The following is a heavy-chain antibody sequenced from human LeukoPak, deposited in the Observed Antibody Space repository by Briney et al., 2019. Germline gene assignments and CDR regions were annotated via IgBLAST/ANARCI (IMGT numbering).Heavy chain of an antibody. CDR1: GYTFTSYY. Sequence: ASVKVSCKASGYTFTSYYIGWVRQAPGQGLEWMGVINPSGGSTRYAQKFQGRVTMTGDPSTRTVYMGLSSLTSDDTAVYYCARGTTDAYWGQGTPVTVSS. J-gene: IGHJ4*02. CDR3: ARGTTDAY. V-gene: IGHV1-46*01. D-gene: IGHD1-1*01. CDR2: INPSGGST.